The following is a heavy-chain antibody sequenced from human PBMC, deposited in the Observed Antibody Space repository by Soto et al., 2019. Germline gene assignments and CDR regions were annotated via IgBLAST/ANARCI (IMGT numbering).Heavy chain of an antibody. CDR1: GFTFSYYG. D-gene: IGHD5-18*01. V-gene: IGHV3-33*01. Sequence: QVHLVESGGGVVQPGRSLRLSCAASGFTFSYYGMHWVRQAPGKGLEWVAVIWYDGSNKFYADSVKGRFTISRDNSKNTLFLQMNSLRAEDTAVYYCARDRGSYGYYYGMDVWGQGTTVTVSS. J-gene: IGHJ6*02. CDR3: ARDRGSYGYYYGMDV. CDR2: IWYDGSNK.